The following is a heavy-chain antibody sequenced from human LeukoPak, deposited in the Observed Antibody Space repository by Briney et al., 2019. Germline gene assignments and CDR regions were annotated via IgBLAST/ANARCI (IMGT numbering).Heavy chain of an antibody. Sequence: ASVTVSCKVSGYTLTELSMHWVRQAPGKGLEWMGGFDPEDGETIYAQKFQGRVTMTEDTSTDTAYMELSSLRSEDTAVYYCATDQLSGSYAVEHQVYWGQGTLVTVSS. CDR2: FDPEDGET. V-gene: IGHV1-24*01. CDR3: ATDQLSGSYAVEHQVY. CDR1: GYTLTELS. J-gene: IGHJ4*02. D-gene: IGHD1-26*01.